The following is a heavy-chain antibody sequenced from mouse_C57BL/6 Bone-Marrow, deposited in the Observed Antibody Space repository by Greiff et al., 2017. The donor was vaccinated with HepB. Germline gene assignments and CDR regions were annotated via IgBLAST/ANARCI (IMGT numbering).Heavy chain of an antibody. CDR2: ISDGGSYT. Sequence: EVKLVESGGGLVKPGGSLKLSCAASGFTFSSYAMSWVRQTPEKRLEWVATISDGGSYTYYPDNVKGRFTISRDNAKNNLYLQMSHLKSEDTAMYYCARENYDYSWFAYWGQGTLVTVSA. CDR1: GFTFSSYA. V-gene: IGHV5-4*01. CDR3: ARENYDYSWFAY. D-gene: IGHD2-4*01. J-gene: IGHJ3*01.